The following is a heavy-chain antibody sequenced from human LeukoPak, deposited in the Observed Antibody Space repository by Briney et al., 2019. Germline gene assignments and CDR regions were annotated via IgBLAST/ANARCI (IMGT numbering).Heavy chain of an antibody. D-gene: IGHD6-13*01. CDR1: GFTFSSYA. Sequence: GGSLRLSCAASGFTFSSYAMSWVRQAPGKGLEWVSDISGSGGSTYYADSVKGRFTISRDNSKNTLYLQMNSLRAEDTAVYYCAKDGVSIAAAGRNWYFDLWGRGTLVTVSS. J-gene: IGHJ2*01. V-gene: IGHV3-23*01. CDR2: ISGSGGST. CDR3: AKDGVSIAAAGRNWYFDL.